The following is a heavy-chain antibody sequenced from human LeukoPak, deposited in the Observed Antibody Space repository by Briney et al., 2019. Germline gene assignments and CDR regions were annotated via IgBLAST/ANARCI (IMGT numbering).Heavy chain of an antibody. J-gene: IGHJ4*02. D-gene: IGHD1-20*01. CDR3: AKGSNWNDVPTNFDY. Sequence: SVKVSCKASGGTFSSYAISWVRQAPGQGLEWMGRIIPIFGTANYAQKFQGRVTITTDESTSTAYMELSSQRSVDTAVYYCAKGSNWNDVPTNFDYWGQGTLVTVSS. CDR2: IIPIFGTA. CDR1: GGTFSSYA. V-gene: IGHV1-69*05.